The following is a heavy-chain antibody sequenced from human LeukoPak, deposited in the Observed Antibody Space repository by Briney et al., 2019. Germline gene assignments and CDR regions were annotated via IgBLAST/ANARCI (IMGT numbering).Heavy chain of an antibody. CDR3: ARYGSGSYPPYNWFDP. Sequence: SETLSLTCTVSGGSISTYYWSWIRQPAGKGLEWIGRIYSSGSTNYNPSLKSRVTMSVDTSKNQFSLKLSSVTAADTAVYYCARYGSGSYPPYNWFDPWGQGTLVTVSS. D-gene: IGHD3-10*01. CDR2: IYSSGST. J-gene: IGHJ5*02. V-gene: IGHV4-4*07. CDR1: GGSISTYY.